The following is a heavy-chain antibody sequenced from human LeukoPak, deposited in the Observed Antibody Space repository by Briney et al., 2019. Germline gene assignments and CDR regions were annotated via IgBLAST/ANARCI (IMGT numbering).Heavy chain of an antibody. J-gene: IGHJ3*02. V-gene: IGHV3-74*01. CDR1: GFTFSSYW. CDR2: ITSDGSST. D-gene: IGHD3-16*01. CDR3: ARDYAVGESFDI. Sequence: GGSLRLSCAASGFTFSSYWMHWVRQAPGEGLVWVARITSDGSSTSHANSVKGRFTISRDNAKNTLYLQMNSLRAEDTAVYYCARDYAVGESFDIWGQGTLVTVSS.